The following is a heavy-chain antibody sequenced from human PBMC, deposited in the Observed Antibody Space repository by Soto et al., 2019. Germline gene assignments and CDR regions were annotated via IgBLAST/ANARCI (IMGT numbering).Heavy chain of an antibody. Sequence: PSETLSLTCTVSGGAISSYYWSWIRQPPGKGLEWIGYISYSGNTNYNPSLKSRVTISVGTSKKQFSLKLSSVTAADTAVYFCARHLVGYCSGGSCYDRVDAFDIWGQGTMVTVSS. V-gene: IGHV4-59*08. J-gene: IGHJ3*02. CDR2: ISYSGNT. CDR1: GGAISSYY. CDR3: ARHLVGYCSGGSCYDRVDAFDI. D-gene: IGHD2-15*01.